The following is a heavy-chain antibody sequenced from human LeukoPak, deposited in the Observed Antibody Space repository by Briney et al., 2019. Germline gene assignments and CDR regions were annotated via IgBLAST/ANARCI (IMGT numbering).Heavy chain of an antibody. V-gene: IGHV3-33*01. CDR3: ASRYDFWSGPIGP. D-gene: IGHD3-3*01. CDR2: IWYDGSKK. Sequence: GGSLRLSCAASGYSFSSYGMQWVRQAPGKGLEWVAVIWYDGSKKYYADSVKGRFTISRDDSKNTLYLQMNSLRAEDTAVYYCASRYDFWSGPIGPWGQGTLVTVSS. CDR1: GYSFSSYG. J-gene: IGHJ5*02.